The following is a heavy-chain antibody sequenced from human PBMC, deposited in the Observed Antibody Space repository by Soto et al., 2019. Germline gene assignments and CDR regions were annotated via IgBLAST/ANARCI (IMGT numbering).Heavy chain of an antibody. CDR2: ISYDGSNK. CDR3: ARGPYYYEPPGDY. J-gene: IGHJ4*02. V-gene: IGHV3-30-3*01. D-gene: IGHD3-22*01. Sequence: QVQLVESGGGVVQPGRSLRLSCAASGFTFSSYAMHWVRQAPGKGLEWVAVISYDGSNKYYADSVKGRFTISRDNSKNTLYLQMNSLRAEDTAVYYCARGPYYYEPPGDYWGQGTLVTVSS. CDR1: GFTFSSYA.